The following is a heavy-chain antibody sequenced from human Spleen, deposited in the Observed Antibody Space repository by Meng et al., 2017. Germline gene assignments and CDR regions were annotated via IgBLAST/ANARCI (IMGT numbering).Heavy chain of an antibody. Sequence: SVKVSCKASGGTFSSDAISWVRQAPGQGLEWMGGIIPIFGATNYAQKFQGRVTITADESTSTGYMELSGLRSEDTALYYCARGAVVATTYYFDYWGQGSLVTVSS. D-gene: IGHD2-15*01. J-gene: IGHJ4*02. CDR1: GGTFSSDA. CDR3: ARGAVVATTYYFDY. CDR2: IIPIFGAT. V-gene: IGHV1-69*13.